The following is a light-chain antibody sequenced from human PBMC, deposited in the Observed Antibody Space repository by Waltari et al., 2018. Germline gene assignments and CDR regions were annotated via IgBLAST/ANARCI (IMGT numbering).Light chain of an antibody. Sequence: YEQPRGTVPNLLIYEVSKRPTGVSNHFSGSKAGNRDALTISGLQAEDEADYYCCSYAAGSTAVVFGGGTKLTVL. CDR2: EVS. J-gene: IGLJ2*01. V-gene: IGLV2-23*02. CDR3: CSYAAGSTAVV.